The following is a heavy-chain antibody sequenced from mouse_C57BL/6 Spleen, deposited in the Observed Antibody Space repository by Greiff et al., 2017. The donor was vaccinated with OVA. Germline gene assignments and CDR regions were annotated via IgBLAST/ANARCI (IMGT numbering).Heavy chain of an antibody. J-gene: IGHJ3*01. D-gene: IGHD4-1*01. CDR3: ARGGASNWDFAY. CDR1: GFTFSDYY. Sequence: EVKLMESEGGLVQPGSSMKLSCTASGFTFSDYYMAWVRQVPEKGLEWVANINYDGSSTYYLDSLKSRFIISRDNAKNILYLQMSSLKSEDTATYYCARGGASNWDFAYWGQGTLVTVSA. CDR2: INYDGSST. V-gene: IGHV5-16*01.